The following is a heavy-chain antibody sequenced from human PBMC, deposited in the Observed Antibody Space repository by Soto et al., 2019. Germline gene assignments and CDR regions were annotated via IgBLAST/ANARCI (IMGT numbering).Heavy chain of an antibody. CDR1: GGSISSSSYY. CDR2: IYYSGST. J-gene: IGHJ4*02. V-gene: IGHV4-39*01. Sequence: QLQLQESGPGLVKPSETLSLTCTVSGGSISSSSYYWGWIRQPPGKGLEWIGSIYYSGSTYYNPSLKSRVTISEDTSKTQSSLKMSSVTAADTAVYYCARNTPAISISDHWGQGTLVTVSS. CDR3: ARNTPAISISDH. D-gene: IGHD2-15*01.